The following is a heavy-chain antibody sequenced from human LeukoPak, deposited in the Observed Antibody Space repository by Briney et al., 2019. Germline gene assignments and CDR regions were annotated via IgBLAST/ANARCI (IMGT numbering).Heavy chain of an antibody. V-gene: IGHV3-23*01. CDR2: ISGSGGST. D-gene: IGHD3-10*01. CDR3: AGVPGYYYGSGKNLGGDFDY. Sequence: GGSLRLSCAASGFTFSSYAMRWVRQAPGKGLEWVSAISGSGGSTYYADSVKGRFTISRDNSKNTLYLQMNSLRAEDTAVYYCAGVPGYYYGSGKNLGGDFDYWGQGTLVTVSS. CDR1: GFTFSSYA. J-gene: IGHJ4*02.